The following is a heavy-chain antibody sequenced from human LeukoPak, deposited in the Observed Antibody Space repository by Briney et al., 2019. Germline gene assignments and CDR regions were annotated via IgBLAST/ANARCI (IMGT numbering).Heavy chain of an antibody. Sequence: PGRSLRLSCAASGYTFDDYAMHWVRQAPRKGLEWVSGISWNSGSIGYADSVKGRFTISRDNAKNSLYLQMNSLRAEDTALYYCAKDAIGYCSSTSCYGYFQHWGQGTLVTVSS. J-gene: IGHJ1*01. CDR2: ISWNSGSI. CDR3: AKDAIGYCSSTSCYGYFQH. V-gene: IGHV3-9*01. D-gene: IGHD2-2*01. CDR1: GYTFDDYA.